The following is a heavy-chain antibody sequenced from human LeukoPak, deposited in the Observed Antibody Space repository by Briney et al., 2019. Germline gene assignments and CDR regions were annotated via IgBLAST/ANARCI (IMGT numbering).Heavy chain of an antibody. V-gene: IGHV1-2*02. CDR1: GYRFTDYY. D-gene: IGHD4-11*01. CDR2: INPNDGTT. J-gene: IGHJ4*02. Sequence: ASVKVSCKASGYRFTDYYVHWVRQASGQGLEWMAWINPNDGTTNYLQRFQGRVTMTTDTSISTAYMELSNLRSDDTAVYYCARTSDYYNYYFDYWGQGTPVTASS. CDR3: ARTSDYYNYYFDY.